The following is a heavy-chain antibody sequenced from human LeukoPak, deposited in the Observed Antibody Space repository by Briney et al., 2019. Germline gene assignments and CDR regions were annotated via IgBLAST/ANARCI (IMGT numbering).Heavy chain of an antibody. CDR1: GFTFSSYW. V-gene: IGHV3-7*01. Sequence: QAGGSLRLSCAASGFTFSSYWMSWVRQAPGKGLEWVANIKQDGSEKYYVDSVKGRFTISRDNAKNSLYLQMNSLRAEDTAVYYCARADYDFWSGYYRWDVWGKGTTVTVSS. J-gene: IGHJ6*04. CDR2: IKQDGSEK. D-gene: IGHD3-3*01. CDR3: ARADYDFWSGYYRWDV.